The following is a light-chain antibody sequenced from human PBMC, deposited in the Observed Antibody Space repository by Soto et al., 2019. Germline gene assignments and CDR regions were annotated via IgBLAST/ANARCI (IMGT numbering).Light chain of an antibody. CDR2: GAS. CDR1: QSVSSNY. CDR3: PEYVTSPWA. V-gene: IGKV3-20*01. Sequence: EGGWTQSPGTLSLSPGERATLSCRASQSVSSNYLAWYQQKPGQAPRLLIYGASSRATGIPDRFSGSGSGTDFTLTISRLEPEDFAGYYCPEYVTSPWAFGQGTKVDNK. J-gene: IGKJ1*01.